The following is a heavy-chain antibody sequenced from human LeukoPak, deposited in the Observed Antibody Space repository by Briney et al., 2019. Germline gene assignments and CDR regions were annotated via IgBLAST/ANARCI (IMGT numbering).Heavy chain of an antibody. D-gene: IGHD2-2*01. CDR1: GFTFSSYS. CDR2: ISSSSSYM. J-gene: IGHJ3*02. Sequence: GGSLRLSCAASGFTFSSYSMNWVRQAPGKGLEWVSSISSSSSYMYYADSVKGRFTISRDNAKNSLYLQMNSLRAEDTAVYYCATLPAATSHAFDIWGQGTMVTVSS. CDR3: ATLPAATSHAFDI. V-gene: IGHV3-21*01.